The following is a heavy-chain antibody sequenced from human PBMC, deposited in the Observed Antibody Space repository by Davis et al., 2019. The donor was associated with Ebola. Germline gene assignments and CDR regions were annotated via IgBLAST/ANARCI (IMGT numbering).Heavy chain of an antibody. CDR1: GGSFSGYY. V-gene: IGHV4-34*01. Sequence: GSLRLSCAVYGGSFSGYYWSWIRQPPGKGLEWIGEINHSGSTNYNPSLKSRVTISVDTSKNQFSLKLSSVTAADTAVYYCARGPNKYCSSTSCYLHYYYYGMDVWGQGTTVTVSS. CDR3: ARGPNKYCSSTSCYLHYYYYGMDV. CDR2: INHSGST. J-gene: IGHJ6*02. D-gene: IGHD2-2*01.